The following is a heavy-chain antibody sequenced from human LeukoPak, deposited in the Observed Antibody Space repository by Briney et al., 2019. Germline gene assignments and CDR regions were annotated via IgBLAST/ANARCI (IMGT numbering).Heavy chain of an antibody. CDR1: GYTFTGYH. Sequence: ASVKVSCKASGYTFTGYHMHWVRQAPGQGLEWMGWINPNSGGTNYAQKFQGRVTMTRDTSISTAYMELSRLRSDDTAVYYCATSSSWAYYFDYWGQGTLVTVSS. D-gene: IGHD6-13*01. CDR2: INPNSGGT. V-gene: IGHV1-2*02. CDR3: ATSSSWAYYFDY. J-gene: IGHJ4*02.